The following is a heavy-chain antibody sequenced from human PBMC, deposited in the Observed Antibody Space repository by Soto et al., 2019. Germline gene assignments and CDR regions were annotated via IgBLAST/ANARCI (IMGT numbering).Heavy chain of an antibody. D-gene: IGHD6-13*01. Sequence: QVQLVQSGAEVKKPGASVKVSCKASGYTFTGYYMHWVRQAPGQGLEWMGWINPNSGGTNYAQKFQGWVTMTRDTSLSTAYMELSRLRSDDTAVYYCARGGIAAAGDYYYFGMDVWGQGTTVTVSS. V-gene: IGHV1-2*04. J-gene: IGHJ6*02. CDR3: ARGGIAAAGDYYYFGMDV. CDR1: GYTFTGYY. CDR2: INPNSGGT.